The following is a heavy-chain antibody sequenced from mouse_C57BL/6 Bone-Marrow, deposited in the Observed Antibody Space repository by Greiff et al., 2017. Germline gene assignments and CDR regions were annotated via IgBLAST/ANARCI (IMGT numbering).Heavy chain of an antibody. CDR2: IWSGGST. J-gene: IGHJ3*01. V-gene: IGHV2-4*01. D-gene: IGHD2-2*01. Sequence: VQLQQSGPGLVQPSQSLSITCTVSGFSLTSYSVHWVRQPPGKGLEWLGVIWSGGSTDYNAAFISRLSLSKDNSKRQVFFKMNSLQADDTAIYYCAKMVEAWFAYWGQGTLVTVSA. CDR1: GFSLTSYS. CDR3: AKMVEAWFAY.